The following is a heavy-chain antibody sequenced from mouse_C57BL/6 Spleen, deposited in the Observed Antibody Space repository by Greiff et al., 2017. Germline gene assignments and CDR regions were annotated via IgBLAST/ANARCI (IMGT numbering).Heavy chain of an antibody. J-gene: IGHJ2*01. CDR3: ARRIYGSSCFGY. V-gene: IGHV1-69*01. CDR2: IDPSDSYT. D-gene: IGHD1-1*01. CDR1: GYTFTSYW. Sequence: QVQLQQPGAELVMPGASVKLSCKASGYTFTSYWMHWVKQRPGQGLEWIGEIDPSDSYTNYNQKFKGKSTLTVDKSSSTAYMQLSSLTSEDSAVYYCARRIYGSSCFGYWGQGTTLSVAS.